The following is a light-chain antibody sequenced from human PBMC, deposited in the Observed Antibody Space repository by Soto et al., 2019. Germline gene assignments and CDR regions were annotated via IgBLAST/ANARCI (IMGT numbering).Light chain of an antibody. J-gene: IGKJ1*01. CDR3: QQSFYAPPT. V-gene: IGKV1-8*01. CDR2: AAS. Sequence: AIRMTQSPSSFSASTGDRVTITCRASQGISSYLAWYQQKPGKAPKLLIYAASTLQSGVPSRFSGSGSGTDFSLTITSLQPEDFATYYCQQSFYAPPTFGQGTKVEIK. CDR1: QGISSY.